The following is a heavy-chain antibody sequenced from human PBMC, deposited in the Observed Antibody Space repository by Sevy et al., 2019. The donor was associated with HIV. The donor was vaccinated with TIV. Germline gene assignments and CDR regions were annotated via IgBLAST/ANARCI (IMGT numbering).Heavy chain of an antibody. CDR2: ISGSGGSI. CDR3: RGVGTTTNFDY. V-gene: IGHV3-23*01. Sequence: WGSLRLSCAASEFIFNSYGMSWVRQAPGKGMEWVSGISGSGGSIYYADSVKGRFTISRDNFKNTLYLQMNSLRAEDTAVYYCRGVGTTTNFDYWGQGTLVTVSS. D-gene: IGHD1-26*01. J-gene: IGHJ4*02. CDR1: EFIFNSYG.